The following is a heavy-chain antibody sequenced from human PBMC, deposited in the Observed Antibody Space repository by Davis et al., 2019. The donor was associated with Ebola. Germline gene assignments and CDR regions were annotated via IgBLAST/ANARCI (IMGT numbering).Heavy chain of an antibody. J-gene: IGHJ5*02. CDR3: ARLTVTWWFDP. V-gene: IGHV1-8*02. D-gene: IGHD4-17*01. CDR2: MNPNSGNT. Sequence: ASVKVSCKASGCTFSSYAISWVRQATGQGLEWMGWMNPNSGNTGYAQKFQGRVTMTRNTSISTAYMELSSLRSEDTAVYYCARLTVTWWFDPWGQGTLVTVSS. CDR1: GCTFSSYA.